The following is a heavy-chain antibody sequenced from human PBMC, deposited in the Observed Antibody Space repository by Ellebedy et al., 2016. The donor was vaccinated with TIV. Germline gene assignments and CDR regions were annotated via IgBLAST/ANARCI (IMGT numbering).Heavy chain of an antibody. CDR2: VFLSGST. Sequence: MPSETLSLTCTLSSYSISSGYDWGWIRQPPGKGLGSIGSVFLSGSTYYNPSLKRRVTISVDTSKNQFSLKLSSVTAADTAVYYCARDWARVGAFDIWGQGTMVTVSS. V-gene: IGHV4-38-2*02. CDR3: ARDWARVGAFDI. J-gene: IGHJ3*02. D-gene: IGHD3-16*01. CDR1: SYSISSGYD.